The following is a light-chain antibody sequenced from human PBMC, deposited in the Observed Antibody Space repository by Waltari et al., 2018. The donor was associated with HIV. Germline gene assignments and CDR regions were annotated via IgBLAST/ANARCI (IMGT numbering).Light chain of an antibody. CDR1: QTISNF. CDR2: TAS. CDR3: QQTFTPPFT. V-gene: IGKV1-39*01. J-gene: IGKJ2*01. Sequence: DIQMTQSPSSLSASVGDGVTITCRASQTISNFLNWYQQRPGKAPRLLIYTASTLQSGVPLRFSGTGSGTDFTLTISSLQPEDFAIYHCQQTFTPPFTFGQGTKLEIK.